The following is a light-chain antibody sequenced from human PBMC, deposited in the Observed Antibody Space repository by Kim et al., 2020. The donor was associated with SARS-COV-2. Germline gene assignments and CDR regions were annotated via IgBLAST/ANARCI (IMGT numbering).Light chain of an antibody. CDR2: RNN. CDR3: SAWDNSLSAWV. V-gene: IGLV10-54*01. Sequence: QAGLTQPPSVSKALGQTATLTCTGNSNNIGNQGAAWLQHHQGHPPKLLSYRNNNRPSGISERLSASRSGNTASLTITGLQPEDEADYYCSAWDNSLSAWVFGGGTQLTVL. J-gene: IGLJ3*02. CDR1: SNNIGNQG.